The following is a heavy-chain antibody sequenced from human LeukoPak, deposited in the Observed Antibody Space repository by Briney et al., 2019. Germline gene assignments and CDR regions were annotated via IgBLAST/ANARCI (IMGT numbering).Heavy chain of an antibody. CDR1: GGTFSSYA. CDR2: IIPISGTA. V-gene: IGHV1-69*13. D-gene: IGHD3-10*01. J-gene: IGHJ4*02. CDR3: ARGKGRYYFDY. Sequence: SVTVSCKASGGTFSSYAISWVRQAPGQGLEWMGGIIPISGTANYAQKFQGRVTITADESTSTAYMELSSLRSEDTAVYYCARGKGRYYFDYWGQGTLVTVSS.